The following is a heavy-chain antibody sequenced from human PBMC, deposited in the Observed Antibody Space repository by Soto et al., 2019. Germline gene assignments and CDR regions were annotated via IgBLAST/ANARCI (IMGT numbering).Heavy chain of an antibody. J-gene: IGHJ6*02. CDR3: ARHPGGHNSYYYYGMDV. CDR1: GYSFTSYW. V-gene: IGHV5-51*01. Sequence: PGESLKIACKGSGYSFTSYWIGWVRQMPGKGLEWMGIIYPGDSDTRYSPSFQGQVTISADKSISTAYLQWSSLKASDTAMYYCARHPGGHNSYYYYGMDVWGQGTTVTVSS. D-gene: IGHD2-15*01. CDR2: IYPGDSDT.